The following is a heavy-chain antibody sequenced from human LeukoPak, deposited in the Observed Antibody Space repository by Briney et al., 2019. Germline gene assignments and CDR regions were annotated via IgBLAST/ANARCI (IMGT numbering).Heavy chain of an antibody. CDR2: ISDSGGST. D-gene: IGHD3-10*01. CDR3: AKRGIVIRAVIIVGFHKEAYYFDY. CDR1: GITLSNYG. J-gene: IGHJ4*02. Sequence: GGSLRLSCAVSGITLSNYGMSWVRQAPGKGLEWVAGISDSGGSTNYADAVKGRFTISRDNPKNTLYLQMNSLRAEDTAVYFCAKRGIVIRAVIIVGFHKEAYYFDYWGQGALVTVSS. V-gene: IGHV3-23*01.